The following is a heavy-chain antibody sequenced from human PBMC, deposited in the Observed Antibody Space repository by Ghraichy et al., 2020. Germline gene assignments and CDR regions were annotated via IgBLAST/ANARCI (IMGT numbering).Heavy chain of an antibody. CDR3: ARREALRYFDWLPTFDY. V-gene: IGHV4-39*01. CDR1: GGSISSSSYY. Sequence: SETLSLTCTVSGGSISSSSYYWGWIRQPPGKGLEWIGSIYYSGSTYYNPSLKSRVTISVDTSKNQFSLKLSSVTAADTAVYYCARREALRYFDWLPTFDYWGQGTLVTVSS. J-gene: IGHJ4*02. CDR2: IYYSGST. D-gene: IGHD3-9*01.